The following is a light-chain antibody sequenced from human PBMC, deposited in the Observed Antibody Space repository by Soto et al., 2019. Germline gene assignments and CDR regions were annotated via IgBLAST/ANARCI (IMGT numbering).Light chain of an antibody. V-gene: IGLV2-23*01. CDR1: SSDVGSYNL. CDR3: CSYAGSSLV. Sequence: QSALTQPASVSGSPGQSITISCTGTSSDVGSYNLVSWYQQHPGKAPKLMIYEGSKRPSGVSNRFSSSKSGNTASLTISGLQAEDEADYYCCSYAGSSLVFGGGTKATVL. J-gene: IGLJ2*01. CDR2: EGS.